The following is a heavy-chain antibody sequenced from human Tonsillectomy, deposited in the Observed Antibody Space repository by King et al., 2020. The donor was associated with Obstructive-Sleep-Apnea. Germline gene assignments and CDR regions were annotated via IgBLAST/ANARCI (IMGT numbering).Heavy chain of an antibody. D-gene: IGHD3-22*01. CDR2: ISGSGGST. V-gene: IGHV3-23*04. J-gene: IGHJ4*02. Sequence: VQLVESGGGLVQPGGSLRLSCAASGFTFSSYAMSWVRQAPGKGLEWVSAISGSGGSTYYADSVKGRFTISRDNSKNTLYLQMNSLRAEDTAVYYCAKDPMREGMIVVVMDAGVFDYWGQGTLVTVSS. CDR1: GFTFSSYA. CDR3: AKDPMREGMIVVVMDAGVFDY.